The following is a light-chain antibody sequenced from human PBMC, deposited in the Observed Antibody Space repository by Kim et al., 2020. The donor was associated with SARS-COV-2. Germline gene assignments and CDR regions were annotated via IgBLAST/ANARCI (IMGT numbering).Light chain of an antibody. V-gene: IGLV3-9*01. CDR2: RDS. CDR1: NIGSKN. Sequence: SYDLTQPLSVSVALGQTARITCGGNNIGSKNVHWYQQKPGQAPVLVIYRDSNRPSGISERLSGSNSGNTATLTISRAQAGDEADYYCQVWDSSTVVFGGGTQLTVL. J-gene: IGLJ2*01. CDR3: QVWDSSTVV.